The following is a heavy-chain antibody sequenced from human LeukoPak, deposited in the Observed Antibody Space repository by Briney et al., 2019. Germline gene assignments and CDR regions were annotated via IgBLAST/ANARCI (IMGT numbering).Heavy chain of an antibody. J-gene: IGHJ4*02. V-gene: IGHV3-7*01. CDR1: GFTFSTCW. Sequence: PGGSLRLSCAPSGFTFSTCWRGWVRQAPGKGLEWLANINQGGSEKYYVDSVKGRFTISRDNAKNSLFLQMNSLRAEDTAVYYCARDVGDLWGQGTLVTVSS. D-gene: IGHD2-21*02. CDR3: ARDVGDL. CDR2: INQGGSEK.